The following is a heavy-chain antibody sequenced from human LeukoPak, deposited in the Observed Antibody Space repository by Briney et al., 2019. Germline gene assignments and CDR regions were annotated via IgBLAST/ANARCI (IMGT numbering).Heavy chain of an antibody. CDR1: GYSFTSYW. V-gene: IGHV5-51*01. D-gene: IGHD3-16*01. J-gene: IGHJ3*02. CDR3: PNFLPVGEWDVFDI. CDR2: IYPGDSDT. Sequence: GESLKISCESSGYSFTSYWIGWVRQMPGKGLEWMGIIYPGDSDTRYSPSFQGQVTISADKSISTAYLQWSSLKASDTAMYYCPNFLPVGEWDVFDIWGKGTLVTVSS.